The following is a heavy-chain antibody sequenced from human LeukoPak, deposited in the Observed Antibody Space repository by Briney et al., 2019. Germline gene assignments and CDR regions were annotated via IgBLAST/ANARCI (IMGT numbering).Heavy chain of an antibody. J-gene: IGHJ4*02. CDR1: GFTFSSYS. V-gene: IGHV3-21*01. Sequence: PGGSLRLSCAASGFTFSSYSMNWVRQAPGKGLEWVSSISGSNSYIYYADSMKGRFTISRDNAKNSLYLQMNSLRAEDTAVYYCARGADYWGQGTLVTVSS. CDR3: ARGADY. CDR2: ISGSNSYI.